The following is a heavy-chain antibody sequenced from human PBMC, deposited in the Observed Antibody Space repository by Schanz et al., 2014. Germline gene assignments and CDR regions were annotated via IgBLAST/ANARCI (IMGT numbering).Heavy chain of an antibody. CDR1: GYTFTSFA. CDR3: ARTAGLGPLSY. CDR2: INPSGGST. Sequence: QVQLVQSGAEVKKPGASVKVSCKASGYTFTSFAMNWVRQAPGQGLEWMGIINPSGGSTTYAQKFQGRVTMTRDTSTSTVYMDLSSLRSEDTAVYYCARTAGLGPLSYWGQGTLVTVSS. V-gene: IGHV1-46*01. D-gene: IGHD1-26*01. J-gene: IGHJ4*02.